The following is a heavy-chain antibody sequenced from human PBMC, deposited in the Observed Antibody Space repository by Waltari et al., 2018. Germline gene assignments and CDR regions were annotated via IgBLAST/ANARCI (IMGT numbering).Heavy chain of an antibody. CDR2: INEDGSRI. CDR3: VRDMFGPLDY. V-gene: IGHV3-74*01. CDR1: GFTLRGCW. J-gene: IGHJ4*02. Sequence: EVQLVQSGGDLVQPGGSLRISCAASGFTLRGCWMHWVRQGPGKGLVGVARINEDGSRIDYAESVKGRFTISRDYAQNTMYLQMNSLRAEDTADYYCVRDMFGPLDYWGQGTLVTVSS. D-gene: IGHD3-10*02.